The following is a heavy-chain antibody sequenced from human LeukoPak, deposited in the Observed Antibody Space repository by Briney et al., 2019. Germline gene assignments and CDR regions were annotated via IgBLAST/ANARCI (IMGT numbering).Heavy chain of an antibody. CDR1: GYTFTGYY. CDR3: ARGRPLSYYDILTGYSP. Sequence: ASVKVSCKASGYTFTGYYMHWVRQAPGQGLEWMGWINPNSGGTNYAQKFQGWVTMTRDTSISTAYMELSRLRSDDTAVYYCARGRPLSYYDILTGYSPWGQGTLVTVSS. D-gene: IGHD3-9*01. J-gene: IGHJ4*02. CDR2: INPNSGGT. V-gene: IGHV1-2*04.